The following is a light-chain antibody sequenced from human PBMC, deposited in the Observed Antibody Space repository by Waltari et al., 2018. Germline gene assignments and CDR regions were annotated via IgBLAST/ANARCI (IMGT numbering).Light chain of an antibody. Sequence: ESVLTQSPATLSWSPGERATLSCRASQSVSSYLAWYQQKPGQAPRLLIYNASNRATGIPARFSGSGSGTDFTLTISSLEPEDFAVYYCQQRSNWPRTFGQGTKVEIK. J-gene: IGKJ1*01. CDR2: NAS. V-gene: IGKV3-11*01. CDR3: QQRSNWPRT. CDR1: QSVSSY.